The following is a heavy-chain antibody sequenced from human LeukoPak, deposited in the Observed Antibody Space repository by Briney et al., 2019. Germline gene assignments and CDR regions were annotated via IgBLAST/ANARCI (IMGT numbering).Heavy chain of an antibody. CDR1: GGSISSGGYY. V-gene: IGHV4-30-2*01. J-gene: IGHJ5*02. Sequence: PSETLSLTCTVSGGSISSGGYYWSWIRQPPGKGLEWIGYIYHSGSTYYNPSLKSRVTISLGRSKNQFSLNLNSVTAADTAVYYCATLNYYDSGSSAAWGQGTLVTVSS. CDR2: IYHSGST. D-gene: IGHD3-10*01. CDR3: ATLNYYDSGSSAA.